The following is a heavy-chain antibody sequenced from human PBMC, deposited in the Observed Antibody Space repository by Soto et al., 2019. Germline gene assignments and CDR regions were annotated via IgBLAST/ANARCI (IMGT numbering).Heavy chain of an antibody. CDR1: GFPLSTYG. CDR2: ITGTGGIT. V-gene: IGHV3-23*01. Sequence: EVQLLESGGVLVQPGGSLRLSCAASGFPLSTYGMTWVRQAPGKWLEWVSAITGTGGITYYVDSVKGRFTSSRDNSKNMLYLQMNRLRVEDTAVYYCARIRGYWYGLEVWGQGTTVTGSS. J-gene: IGHJ6*02. CDR3: ARIRGYWYGLEV.